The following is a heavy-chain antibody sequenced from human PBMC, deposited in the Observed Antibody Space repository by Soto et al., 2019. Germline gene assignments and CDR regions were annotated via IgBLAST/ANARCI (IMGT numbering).Heavy chain of an antibody. CDR2: IFDSGNA. D-gene: IGHD4-4*01. CDR3: ARHRRTTVAKFYFDN. Sequence: QVQLQESGPGLVKSSVTLSLTCTVSGGSINSYCWSWIRQPPGKGLEWIAYIFDSGNANYNPSLKSRVTISVGTSKNQFSLKLTSVTAADTAVYYCARHRRTTVAKFYFDNWGQGALVTVSS. CDR1: GGSINSYC. V-gene: IGHV4-59*08. J-gene: IGHJ4*02.